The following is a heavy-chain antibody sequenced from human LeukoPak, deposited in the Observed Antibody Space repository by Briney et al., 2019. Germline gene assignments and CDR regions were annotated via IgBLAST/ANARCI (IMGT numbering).Heavy chain of an antibody. V-gene: IGHV3-30*18. CDR1: GFTFSRYG. CDR2: ISYDGSNK. D-gene: IGHD3-22*01. Sequence: PGRSLRLSCAASGFTFSRYGMHWVRQAPGKGLEWGAVISYDGSNKYYADSVKGRFTISRDNSKNTLYLQMNSLRAEDTAVYYCAKSLFAYYYDSSGYSGIDYWGQGTLVTLSS. J-gene: IGHJ4*02. CDR3: AKSLFAYYYDSSGYSGIDY.